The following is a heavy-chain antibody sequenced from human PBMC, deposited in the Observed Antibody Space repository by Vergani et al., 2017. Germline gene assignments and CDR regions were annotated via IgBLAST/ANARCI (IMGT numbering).Heavy chain of an antibody. Sequence: QVQLQESGPGLVKPSETLSLTCAVSGYSISSGSYWGWSRQPPGKGLEWSGSIYHSGSTYYSPSLKSRVTMSVDTSKNQFSLKMRSVTAADTAVYDCARVEMASIGTDWGQGTLVTVSS. CDR2: IYHSGST. D-gene: IGHD5-24*01. J-gene: IGHJ4*02. V-gene: IGHV4-38-2*01. CDR3: ARVEMASIGTD. CDR1: GYSISSGSY.